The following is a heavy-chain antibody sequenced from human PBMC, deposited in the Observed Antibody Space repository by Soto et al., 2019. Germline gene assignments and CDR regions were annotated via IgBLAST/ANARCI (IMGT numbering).Heavy chain of an antibody. D-gene: IGHD2-15*01. V-gene: IGHV3-9*01. CDR2: ISWNRGTI. CDR3: TRSIGPSCYSSFDY. J-gene: IGHJ4*02. CDR1: GFTFDDYA. Sequence: EVQLVESGGGLVQPGRSLRLSCAASGFTFDDYAIHWVRQAPGKGLEWVSGISWNRGTIGYADSVKGRFTISSDNAKNSLYLQMNSLRAEDTALYYCTRSIGPSCYSSFDYFGQGTLVTVSS.